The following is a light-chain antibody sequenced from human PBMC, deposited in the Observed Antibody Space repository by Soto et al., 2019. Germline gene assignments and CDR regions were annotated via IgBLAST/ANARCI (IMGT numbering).Light chain of an antibody. CDR2: DAL. Sequence: DIQMTQSPSTRSASVGDRVTITCRASQIIGSSLAWYQHKPGKAPKLLIYDALTLQSGVPSRYSGSESETEFTLTISSLQPGDSATYYCQQYYSYPYTFGQGTKLEI. J-gene: IGKJ2*01. CDR1: QIIGSS. CDR3: QQYYSYPYT. V-gene: IGKV1-5*01.